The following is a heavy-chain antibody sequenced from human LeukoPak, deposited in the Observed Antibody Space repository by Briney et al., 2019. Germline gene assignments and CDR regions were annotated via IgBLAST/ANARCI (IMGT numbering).Heavy chain of an antibody. CDR3: AKDYGGYYYYCGMDV. CDR1: GFTFDDYA. Sequence: PGRSLRLSCAASGFTFDDYAMHWVRQAPGKGLEWVSGISWNSGSIGYADSVKGRFTISRDNAKNSLYLQMNSLRAEDTALYYCAKDYGGYYYYCGMDVWGQGTTVTVSS. J-gene: IGHJ6*02. CDR2: ISWNSGSI. V-gene: IGHV3-9*01. D-gene: IGHD4-17*01.